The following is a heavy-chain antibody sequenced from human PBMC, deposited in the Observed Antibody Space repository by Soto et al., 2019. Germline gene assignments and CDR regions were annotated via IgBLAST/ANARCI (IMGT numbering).Heavy chain of an antibody. V-gene: IGHV1-69*06. D-gene: IGHD2-15*01. CDR1: GGTSRSLS. CDR3: ARDTHSAGGWFDT. J-gene: IGHJ5*02. CDR2: ITPLFGRP. Sequence: QVQLVQSGAEVKKPGSSVKVSCKASGGTSRSLSITWVRQAPGQGLEWMGGITPLFGRPNYPQKFQGRLTITADKSTATAYLELSSLRSEDTAVYYCARDTHSAGGWFDTWGRGTLVTVSS.